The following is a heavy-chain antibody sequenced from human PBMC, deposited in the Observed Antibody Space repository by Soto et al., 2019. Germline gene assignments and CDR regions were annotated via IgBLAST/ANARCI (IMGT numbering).Heavy chain of an antibody. Sequence: GGSLRLSCAASGFNFSTAWINWVRQAPGKGLEWVGRIKSKTDGGTSDFAAPVRGRFAISRDDSESMVYLQMDSLKTEDTAVYYCSTDSYLTLKLVRFDYWGLGTLVTVSS. D-gene: IGHD6-6*01. CDR1: GFNFSTAW. J-gene: IGHJ4*01. CDR3: STDSYLTLKLVRFDY. V-gene: IGHV3-15*07. CDR2: IKSKTDGGTS.